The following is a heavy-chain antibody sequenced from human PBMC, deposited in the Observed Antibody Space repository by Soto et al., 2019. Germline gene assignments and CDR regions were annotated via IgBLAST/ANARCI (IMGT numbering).Heavy chain of an antibody. Sequence: ASVKVSCKASGGTFSSYTISWVRQAPGQGLEWMGRIIPILGIANYAQKFQGRLTLTTDTSTSTAYMELRSLRSDDTAVYYCARDSGVIDAVDYWGQGTLVTVSS. J-gene: IGHJ4*02. CDR2: IIPILGIA. CDR1: GGTFSSYT. CDR3: ARDSGVIDAVDY. V-gene: IGHV1-69*04. D-gene: IGHD3-16*02.